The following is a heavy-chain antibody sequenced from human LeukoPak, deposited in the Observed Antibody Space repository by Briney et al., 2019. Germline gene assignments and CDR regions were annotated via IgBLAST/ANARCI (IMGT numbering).Heavy chain of an antibody. V-gene: IGHV3-23*01. CDR2: ISDDGYST. CDR1: RFIFDNYG. D-gene: IGHD6-19*01. J-gene: IGHJ6*03. CDR3: ARASGWYERGSDYYYYYMNV. Sequence: PGGSLRLSCAASRFIFDNYGMTWVRQAPGKGLEWVSGISDDGYSTYYADSVKGRFTISRDNAKNSLYLQMNSLRAEDTAVYYCARASGWYERGSDYYYYYMNVWGKGTTVTVSS.